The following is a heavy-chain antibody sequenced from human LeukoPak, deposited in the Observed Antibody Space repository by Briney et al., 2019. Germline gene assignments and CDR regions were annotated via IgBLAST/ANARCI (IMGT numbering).Heavy chain of an antibody. J-gene: IGHJ4*02. CDR3: ARGQNRRWLLLGFDY. V-gene: IGHV4-34*01. D-gene: IGHD3-22*01. CDR2: INHSGST. CDR1: GGSFSGYH. Sequence: SETLSLTCAVYGGSFSGYHWSWIRQPPGKGLEWIGEINHSGSTNYNPSLKSRVTISVDTSKNQFSLKLSSVTAADTAVYYCARGQNRRWLLLGFDYWGQGTLVTVSS.